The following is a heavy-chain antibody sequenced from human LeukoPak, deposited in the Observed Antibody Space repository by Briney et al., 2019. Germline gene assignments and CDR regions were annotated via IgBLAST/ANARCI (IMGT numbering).Heavy chain of an antibody. D-gene: IGHD3-3*01. J-gene: IGHJ6*02. CDR3: ARDLITIFGVVITRYGMDV. Sequence: ASVKVSCKASGYTFTSYGISWVRQAPGQGLEWMGWISAYNGNTNYEQKIQGRVTMTTDTSTSTAYMALRSLRSDDTAVYYCARDLITIFGVVITRYGMDVWGQGTTVTVSS. CDR2: ISAYNGNT. CDR1: GYTFTSYG. V-gene: IGHV1-18*01.